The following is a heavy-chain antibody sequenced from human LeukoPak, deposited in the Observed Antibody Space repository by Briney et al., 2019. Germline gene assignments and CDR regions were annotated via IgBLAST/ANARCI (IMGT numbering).Heavy chain of an antibody. Sequence: ASVKVSCKASGYTFTGYYMHWVRQAPGQRPEWMGWINIGNGETKYSQKFQGRVTITRDTSASTAYMEVSSLTSEDTAVYYCARGIYFGSGRGPMDVWGQGTTVTVSS. CDR1: GYTFTGYY. J-gene: IGHJ6*01. D-gene: IGHD3-10*01. CDR2: INIGNGET. CDR3: ARGIYFGSGRGPMDV. V-gene: IGHV1-3*04.